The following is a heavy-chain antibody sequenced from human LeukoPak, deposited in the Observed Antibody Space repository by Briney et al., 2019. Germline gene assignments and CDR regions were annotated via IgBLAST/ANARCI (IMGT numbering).Heavy chain of an antibody. CDR1: GGSFSGYY. D-gene: IGHD3-22*01. J-gene: IGHJ3*02. Sequence: SETLSLTCAVYGGSFSGYYWSWIRQPPGKGLEWIGYIYDGGSTNYNPSLKSRVTISVDTSKNQSSLKVSSVTAADTAVYYCASLTTADAFDIWGQGTMVTVSS. CDR2: IYDGGST. V-gene: IGHV4-59*01. CDR3: ASLTTADAFDI.